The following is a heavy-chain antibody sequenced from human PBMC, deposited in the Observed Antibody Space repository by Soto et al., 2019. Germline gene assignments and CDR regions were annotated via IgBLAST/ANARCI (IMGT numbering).Heavy chain of an antibody. CDR3: ARGIQYRYGMDG. CDR1: GFTFSSYW. J-gene: IGHJ6*02. CDR2: INGDGSST. V-gene: IGHV3-74*01. D-gene: IGHD5-18*01. Sequence: EVQLVESGGGLVQPGGSLRLSCASAGFTFSSYWMHWVRQDPGKGLVWVSRINGDGSSTFYADSVKGRLTRSRDNAENPVYLQMHSLRVDGTAVYYCARGIQYRYGMDGWGQGTTVTVSS.